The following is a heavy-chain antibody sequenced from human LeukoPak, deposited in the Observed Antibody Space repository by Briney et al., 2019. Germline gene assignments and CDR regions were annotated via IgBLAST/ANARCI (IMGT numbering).Heavy chain of an antibody. CDR1: GYSISSGYY. CDR3: ARSCVYDSSGYCY. CDR2: IYHSGST. D-gene: IGHD3-22*01. V-gene: IGHV4-38-2*02. J-gene: IGHJ4*02. Sequence: SETLSLTCTVSGYSISSGYYWGWIRQPPGKGLEWIGSIYHSGSTYYNPSLKSRVTISVDTSKNQFSLKLSSVTAADTAVYYCARSCVYDSSGYCYWGQGTLVTVSS.